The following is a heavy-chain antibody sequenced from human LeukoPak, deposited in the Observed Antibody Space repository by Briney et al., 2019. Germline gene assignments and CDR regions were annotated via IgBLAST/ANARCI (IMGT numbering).Heavy chain of an antibody. CDR2: IYHSGST. D-gene: IGHD3-10*01. CDR1: GGSISSGGYY. Sequence: PSETLSLTCTVSGGSISSGGYYWSWIRQPPGKGLEWIGYIYHSGSTYYNPSIKSRVTISVDKSKNQFSLKLSSVTAADTAVYYCARDRYGSGGEYAFDIWGQGTMVTVSS. V-gene: IGHV4-30-2*01. J-gene: IGHJ3*02. CDR3: ARDRYGSGGEYAFDI.